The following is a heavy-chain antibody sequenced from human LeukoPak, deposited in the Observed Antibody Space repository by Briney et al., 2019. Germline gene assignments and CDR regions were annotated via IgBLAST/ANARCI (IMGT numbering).Heavy chain of an antibody. CDR3: ARQMTSTRLFDA. D-gene: IGHD5/OR15-5a*01. V-gene: IGHV3-30*04. CDR2: IGCEEKKQ. J-gene: IGHJ4*02. CDR1: GFIFSDHA. Sequence: GGPLRLSCVASGFIFSDHAFHWLRQSPHKALEGVALIGCEEKKQLYRDPVQPRFTLSREISKNTLFLQMNTVRADDAAVFFCARQMTSTRLFDAWGQGTLVTVSS.